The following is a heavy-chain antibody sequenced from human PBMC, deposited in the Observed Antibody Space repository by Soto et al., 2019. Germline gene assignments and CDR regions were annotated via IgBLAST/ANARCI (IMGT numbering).Heavy chain of an antibody. Sequence: QVQLVQSGAEVKKPGSSVKVSCKASGGTFSSYAISWVRQAPGQGLEWMGGIIPIFGTANYAQKFQGRVTITADESTSTAYMELSSLRSEDTAVYYCARGYCSRSSCYTGDAFDIWGQGTVVTVSS. D-gene: IGHD2-2*02. V-gene: IGHV1-69*01. CDR1: GGTFSSYA. CDR2: IIPIFGTA. CDR3: ARGYCSRSSCYTGDAFDI. J-gene: IGHJ3*02.